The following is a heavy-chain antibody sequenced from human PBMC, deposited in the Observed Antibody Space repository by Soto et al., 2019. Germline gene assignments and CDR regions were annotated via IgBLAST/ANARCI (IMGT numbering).Heavy chain of an antibody. D-gene: IGHD3-22*01. J-gene: IGHJ4*02. CDR3: ARVQYDDSSGYYYFDY. CDR1: IGSISSYY. Sequence: SETLSLTFPFSIGSISSYYCSWIRQPPGKVLEWIGYIYSLGSTNYNPSLKSRVKISVDTSKNQFCLKLSSLTDEDTAVYYCARVQYDDSSGYYYFDYWGQGTLVTVS. V-gene: IGHV4-59*01. CDR2: IYSLGST.